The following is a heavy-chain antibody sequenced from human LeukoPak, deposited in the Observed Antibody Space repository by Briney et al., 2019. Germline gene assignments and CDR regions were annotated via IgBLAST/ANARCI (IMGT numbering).Heavy chain of an antibody. Sequence: GGSLRLSCVASGFPFSGYWMDWVRQAPGKAMEWVANIKEDGTVKYYADSVKGRFTISRDNAKNSLYLQMNSLRAEDTAVYYCAKWDGDLYYYYYMDVWGKGTTVTVSS. CDR1: GFPFSGYW. CDR2: IKEDGTVK. CDR3: AKWDGDLYYYYYMDV. D-gene: IGHD4-17*01. V-gene: IGHV3-7*03. J-gene: IGHJ6*03.